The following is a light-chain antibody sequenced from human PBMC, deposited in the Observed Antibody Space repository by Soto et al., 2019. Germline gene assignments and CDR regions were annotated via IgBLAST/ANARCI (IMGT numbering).Light chain of an antibody. Sequence: QSVLAQPASVSGAPGQSITISCSGTSSVFNYYNSVSWYQHHPRKAPKLMIYNVSNRPSGVSSRFSGSKSGNTASLTISGLQAEDEADYYCTSYTSSSTYVFGTGTKVTVL. V-gene: IGLV2-14*03. J-gene: IGLJ1*01. CDR3: TSYTSSSTYV. CDR1: SSVFNYYNS. CDR2: NVS.